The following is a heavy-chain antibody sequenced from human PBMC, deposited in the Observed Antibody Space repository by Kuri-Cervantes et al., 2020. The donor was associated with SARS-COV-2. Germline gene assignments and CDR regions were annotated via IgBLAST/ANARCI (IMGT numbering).Heavy chain of an antibody. CDR1: GGSFSGYY. CDR2: INHSGST. J-gene: IGHJ5*02. D-gene: IGHD1-26*01. Sequence: ESLKISCAVYGGSFSGYYWSWIRQPPGKGLEWIGEINHSGSTNYNPSLKSRVTISVDTSKNQFSLKLSSVTAADTAVYYCAGTRSNSWRNWFDPRGQGTLVTVSS. CDR3: AGTRSNSWRNWFDP. V-gene: IGHV4-34*01.